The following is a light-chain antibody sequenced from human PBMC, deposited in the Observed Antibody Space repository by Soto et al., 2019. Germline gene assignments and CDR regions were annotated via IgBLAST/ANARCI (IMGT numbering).Light chain of an antibody. CDR1: SSNAGSST. V-gene: IGLV1-44*01. J-gene: IGLJ3*02. CDR3: VAWDDSLKCWR. Sequence: QSVLTQPPSASGTPGQRVTISCSGSSSNAGSSTVNWYLQLPGMAPKLLIFGNNKRPSGVPDRFAGSKSGTSASLAISGLQSEDEADYYCVAWDDSLKCWRFGGGTKLTVL. CDR2: GNN.